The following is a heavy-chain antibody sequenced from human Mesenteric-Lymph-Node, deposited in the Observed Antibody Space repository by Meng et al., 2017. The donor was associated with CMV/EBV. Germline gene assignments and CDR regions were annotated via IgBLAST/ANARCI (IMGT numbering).Heavy chain of an antibody. CDR2: ISRRSSYI. CDR1: GLPVTGQS. Sequence: LRLSCEASGLPVTGQSMNWVRQAPGKGLEWVSSISRRSSYIYSADSVKGRFTISRDNAKNSLYLQMNSLRAEDTAVYYCASGRNYDYWGQGTLVTVSS. V-gene: IGHV3-21*01. CDR3: ASGRNYDY. D-gene: IGHD1-7*01. J-gene: IGHJ4*02.